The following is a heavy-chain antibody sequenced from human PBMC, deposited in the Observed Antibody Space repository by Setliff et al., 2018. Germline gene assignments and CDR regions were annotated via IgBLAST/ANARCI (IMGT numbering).Heavy chain of an antibody. CDR3: AREKNTIVSGSGYHYYLDV. CDR1: GFTFSTYR. CDR2: IWDDGGNK. J-gene: IGHJ6*03. V-gene: IGHV3-33*08. D-gene: IGHD1-26*01. Sequence: GGSLRLSCAASGFTFSTYRMHWVRQAPGKGLEWVAVIWDDGGNKYHADSVKGRFTISRDNADNSLYLQMNSLTTDDTAVYFCAREKNTIVSGSGYHYYLDVWGTGTAVTVSS.